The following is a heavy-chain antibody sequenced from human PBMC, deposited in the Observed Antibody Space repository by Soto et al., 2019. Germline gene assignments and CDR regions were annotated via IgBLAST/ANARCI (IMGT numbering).Heavy chain of an antibody. D-gene: IGHD2-2*01. V-gene: IGHV4-31*03. CDR1: GGSISSGGYY. CDR3: ARLIHCKTTSCYFDY. CDR2: IYYSGST. Sequence: PSETLSLTCTVSGGSISSGGYYWSWIRQHPGKGLEWIGYIYYSGSTYYNPSLKSRVTISVDTSKNQFSLKLSSVTAADTAVYYCARLIHCKTTSCYFDYWGQGTLVTVSS. J-gene: IGHJ4*02.